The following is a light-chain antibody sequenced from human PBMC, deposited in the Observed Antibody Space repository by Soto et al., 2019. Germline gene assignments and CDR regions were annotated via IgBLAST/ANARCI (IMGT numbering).Light chain of an antibody. CDR1: QSFRAL. CDR3: QQRYRWPPIT. CDR2: DAY. Sequence: LLARSLGNLSLAPLVLFTLCFRASQSFRALFAWYQQKPGQAPRLLIYDAYNSATGIPPSFSGSASGTDFTLTISSLEPEDFAVYYCQQRYRWPPITFGQGTRLEIK. V-gene: IGKV3-11*01. J-gene: IGKJ5*01.